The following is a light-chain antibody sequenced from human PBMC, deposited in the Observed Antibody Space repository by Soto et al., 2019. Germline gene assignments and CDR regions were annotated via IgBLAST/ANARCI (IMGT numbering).Light chain of an antibody. Sequence: IVMTQSPAILSVSPWERATLSCRASESVSSNLAWYQQKPGQAPRLPISGASTRATGIPVRFSGSGSGTDFTLTISSLQSEDFVFYYCQQYHDWPMTFGPGTKVVS. CDR2: GAS. V-gene: IGKV3-15*01. CDR1: ESVSSN. J-gene: IGKJ3*01. CDR3: QQYHDWPMT.